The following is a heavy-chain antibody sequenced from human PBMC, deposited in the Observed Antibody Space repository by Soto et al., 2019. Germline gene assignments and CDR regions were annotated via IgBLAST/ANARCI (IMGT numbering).Heavy chain of an antibody. D-gene: IGHD1-26*01. J-gene: IGHJ4*02. CDR2: ISYDGSNT. V-gene: IGHV3-30*18. CDR1: GFTFSSYG. CDR3: AKEGGLSGSYYISSSYYFDY. Sequence: QVPLVESGGGVVQPGRSLRLSCVASGFTFSSYGMHWVRQAPGKGLEWVAIISYDGSNTYYADSVKGRFTISRDNSKNTLYLQMNSLRAEDTSVYCCAKEGGLSGSYYISSSYYFDYWGQGTLVTVSS.